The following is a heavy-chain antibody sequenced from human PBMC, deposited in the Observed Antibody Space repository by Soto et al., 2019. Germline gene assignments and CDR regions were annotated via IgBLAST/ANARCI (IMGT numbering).Heavy chain of an antibody. J-gene: IGHJ6*02. Sequence: GGSLRLSCAASGFTFSSYGMHWVRQAPGKGLEWVAVIWYDGSNKYYADSVKGRFTISRVNSKNTLYLQMNSLRAEDTAVYYCARGGYSYGYSSYYYYGMDVWGQGTTVTVSS. CDR3: ARGGYSYGYSSYYYYGMDV. CDR2: IWYDGSNK. CDR1: GFTFSSYG. V-gene: IGHV3-33*01. D-gene: IGHD5-18*01.